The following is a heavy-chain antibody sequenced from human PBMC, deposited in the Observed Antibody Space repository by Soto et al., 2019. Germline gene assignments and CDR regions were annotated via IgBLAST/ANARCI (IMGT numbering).Heavy chain of an antibody. CDR2: VNPIVSMS. D-gene: IGHD3-10*01. V-gene: IGHV1-69*02. CDR1: GDTFNFYS. CDR3: ASSYGSGYRACDY. Sequence: QVQLVQSGAEVKRPGSSVKVSCKASGDTFNFYSINWVRQAPGLGLEWMGRVNPIVSMSNYAPKFQGRVTMTADKSTSTAYMELSSLRSEDTAIYYCASSYGSGYRACDYWGQGALVTVSS. J-gene: IGHJ4*02.